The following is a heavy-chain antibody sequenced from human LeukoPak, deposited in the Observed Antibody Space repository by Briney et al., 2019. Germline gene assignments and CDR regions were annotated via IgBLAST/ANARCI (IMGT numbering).Heavy chain of an antibody. Sequence: ASVKVSCKASVYTFTSHYMHWVRQAPGQGLEWMGIINPSGGSRWIAQKVQGRVTMTMDTCTNTVYMELSSLRSEDTAVYYCASGDYYDSSGYYGNEYFQHWGQGTLVTVSS. D-gene: IGHD3-22*01. J-gene: IGHJ1*01. V-gene: IGHV1-46*04. CDR1: VYTFTSHY. CDR2: INPSGGSR. CDR3: ASGDYYDSSGYYGNEYFQH.